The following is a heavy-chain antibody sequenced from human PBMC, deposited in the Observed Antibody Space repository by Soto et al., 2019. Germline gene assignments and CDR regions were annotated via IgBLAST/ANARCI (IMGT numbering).Heavy chain of an antibody. D-gene: IGHD3-22*01. CDR1: GFTFSSYS. V-gene: IGHV3-48*02. CDR2: ISYSSSTI. CDR3: ARERGFYYDSSYFDY. Sequence: GSLRLSCAASGFTFSSYSMNWVRQAPGKGLEWVSYISYSSSTIYYADSVKGRFTISRDNAKNSLYLQMNSLRDEDTAVYYCARERGFYYDSSYFDYWGQGTPVTVSS. J-gene: IGHJ4*02.